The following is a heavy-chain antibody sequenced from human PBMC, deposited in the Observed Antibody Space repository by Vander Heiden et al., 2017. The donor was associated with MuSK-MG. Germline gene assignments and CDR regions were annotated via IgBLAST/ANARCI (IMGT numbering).Heavy chain of an antibody. Sequence: EVQLLESGGGLVQPGGSLRLSCAASGFTFSSYAMSWVRQAPGKGLEWVSAISGSGGSTYYADSVKGRFTSSRDNSKNTLYLQMNSLRAEDTAVYYCAKPLYCSSTSCYAAAFDIWGQGTMVTVSS. CDR1: GFTFSSYA. V-gene: IGHV3-23*01. CDR3: AKPLYCSSTSCYAAAFDI. D-gene: IGHD2-2*01. J-gene: IGHJ3*02. CDR2: ISGSGGST.